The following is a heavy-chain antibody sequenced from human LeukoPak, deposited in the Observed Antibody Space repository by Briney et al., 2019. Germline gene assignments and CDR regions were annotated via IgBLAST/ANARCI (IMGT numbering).Heavy chain of an antibody. Sequence: GESLKISCKGSGYSFSNYWIGWVRQMPGKGLEWMGIIQPGDSDTRYSPSFQGQVTISADKSISTAYLQWSGLKASDTAMYYCARLLGGYSYGLDYWGQGTLVTVSS. J-gene: IGHJ4*02. V-gene: IGHV5-51*01. CDR3: ARLLGGYSYGLDY. D-gene: IGHD5-18*01. CDR2: IQPGDSDT. CDR1: GYSFSNYW.